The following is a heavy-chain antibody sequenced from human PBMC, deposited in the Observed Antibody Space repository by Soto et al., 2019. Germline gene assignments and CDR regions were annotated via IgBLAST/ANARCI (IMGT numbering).Heavy chain of an antibody. CDR1: GFTFSSYA. Sequence: VGSLRLSCAASGFTFSSYAMSWVRQAPGQGLEWVSAISGSGGSTYYADSVKGRFTISRDNSKNTLYLQMNSLRAEDTAVYYCAKGYGSSTSCYTFDYWGQGTLVTVSS. J-gene: IGHJ4*02. CDR3: AKGYGSSTSCYTFDY. D-gene: IGHD2-2*02. V-gene: IGHV3-23*01. CDR2: ISGSGGST.